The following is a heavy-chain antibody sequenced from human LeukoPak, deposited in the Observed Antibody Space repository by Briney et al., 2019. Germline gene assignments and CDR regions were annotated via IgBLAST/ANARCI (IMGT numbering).Heavy chain of an antibody. Sequence: GGSLRLSCAASGFTFSSYWMSWVRQAPGKGLEWVSYISSSGSTIYYADSVKGRFTISRDNAKNSLYLQMNSLRAEDTAVYYCARAPSVTTAYYYYYYMDVWGKGTTVTVSS. J-gene: IGHJ6*03. CDR1: GFTFSSYW. V-gene: IGHV3-48*04. CDR3: ARAPSVTTAYYYYYYMDV. D-gene: IGHD4-11*01. CDR2: ISSSGSTI.